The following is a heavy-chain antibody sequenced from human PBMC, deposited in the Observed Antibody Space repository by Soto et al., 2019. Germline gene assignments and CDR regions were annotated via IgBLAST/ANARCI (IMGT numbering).Heavy chain of an antibody. D-gene: IGHD3-16*02. V-gene: IGHV2-5*02. CDR3: ARTTADDYVWGSYRYALDY. CDR1: GFSLSTSGVG. J-gene: IGHJ4*02. CDR2: IYWDDDK. Sequence: QITLKESGPTLVKPTQTLTLTCTFSGFSLSTSGVGVGWIRQPPGKALEWLALIYWDDDKRYSPSLKTRLTITKDTSKNQVVLTLTKMDPVDTATYYCARTTADDYVWGSYRYALDYWGQGTLVTVSS.